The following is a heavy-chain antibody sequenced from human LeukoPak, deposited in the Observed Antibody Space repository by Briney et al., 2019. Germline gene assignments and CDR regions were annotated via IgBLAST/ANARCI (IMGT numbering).Heavy chain of an antibody. CDR2: INHSGST. J-gene: IGHJ4*02. CDR3: ARGWDYGDYYFDY. V-gene: IGHV4-34*01. Sequence: SETLSLTCAVYGGSFSGYYWSWIRQPPGKGLEWIGEINHSGSTNYNPSLKSRVTISVDTSKNQFSLKLSSVTAADTAVYYCARGWDYGDYYFDYWGQGTLVTVSS. D-gene: IGHD4-17*01. CDR1: GGSFSGYY.